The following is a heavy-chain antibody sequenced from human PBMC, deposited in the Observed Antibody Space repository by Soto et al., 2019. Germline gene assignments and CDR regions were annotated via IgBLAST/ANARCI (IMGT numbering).Heavy chain of an antibody. CDR1: GGSFSGYY. J-gene: IGHJ6*02. D-gene: IGHD5-18*01. V-gene: IGHV4-34*01. Sequence: QVQLQQWGAGLLKPSETLSLTCAVYGGSFSGYYWSWIRQPPGKGLEWIGEINHSGSTNYNPSLKSRVTISVDTSKNQFSLKLSSVTAADTAVYYCARADTGYSLDYYYYYGMDVWGQGTTVTVSS. CDR3: ARADTGYSLDYYYYYGMDV. CDR2: INHSGST.